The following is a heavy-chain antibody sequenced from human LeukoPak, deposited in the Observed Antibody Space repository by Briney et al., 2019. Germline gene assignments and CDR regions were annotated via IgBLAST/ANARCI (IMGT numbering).Heavy chain of an antibody. V-gene: IGHV3-30-3*01. CDR3: ARDSWFDP. Sequence: PRGSLRLSCAASGFTFSSYAMHWVRQAPGKGLEWVAVISYDGSNKYYADSVKGRFTISRDNSKNTLYLQMNSLRAEDTAVYYCARDSWFDPWGQGTLVTVSS. CDR1: GFTFSSYA. J-gene: IGHJ5*02. CDR2: ISYDGSNK.